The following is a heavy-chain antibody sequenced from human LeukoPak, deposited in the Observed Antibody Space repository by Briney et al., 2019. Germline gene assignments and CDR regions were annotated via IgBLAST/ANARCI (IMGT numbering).Heavy chain of an antibody. D-gene: IGHD3-22*01. CDR1: GGSLTSYY. CDR2: IYYSGGT. J-gene: IGHJ4*02. V-gene: IGHV4-59*01. Sequence: SETLSLTCTVSGGSLTSYYWNWIRQPPGKGLEWIGYIYYSGGTNYNPSLKSRVTFSVDTSKNQFSLKLSSVTAADTAVYYCARSNYDSSGYFPHFDYWGQGTLVTVSS. CDR3: ARSNYDSSGYFPHFDY.